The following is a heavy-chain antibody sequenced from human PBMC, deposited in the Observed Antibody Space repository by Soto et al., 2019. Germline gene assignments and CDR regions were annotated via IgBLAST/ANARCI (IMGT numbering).Heavy chain of an antibody. CDR1: GYTFTGYY. D-gene: IGHD2-15*01. CDR3: ARVADCSGGSCYSDY. CDR2: INPNSGGT. Sequence: ASVKVSCKASGYTFTGYYMHWVLQAPGQGLEWMGWINPNSGGTNYAQKFQGWVTMTRDTSISTAYMELSRLRSDDTAVYYCARVADCSGGSCYSDYWGQGTLDTVSS. V-gene: IGHV1-2*04. J-gene: IGHJ4*02.